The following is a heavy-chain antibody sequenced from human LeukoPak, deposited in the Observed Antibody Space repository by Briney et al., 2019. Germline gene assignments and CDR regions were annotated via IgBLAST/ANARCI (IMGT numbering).Heavy chain of an antibody. V-gene: IGHV1-24*01. J-gene: IGHJ5*02. Sequence: ASVKVSCKVSGYTLTELSMHWVRQAPGKGLEWMGGFDPEDGETIYAQKFQGRVTMTEDTSTDTAYMELRSLRSDDTAVYYCARDAGRYYDFWSGPSEHWFDPWGQGTLVTVSS. CDR1: GYTLTELS. CDR3: ARDAGRYYDFWSGPSEHWFDP. D-gene: IGHD3-3*01. CDR2: FDPEDGET.